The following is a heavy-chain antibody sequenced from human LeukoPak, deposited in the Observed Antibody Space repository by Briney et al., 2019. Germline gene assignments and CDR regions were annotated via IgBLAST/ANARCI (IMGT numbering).Heavy chain of an antibody. J-gene: IGHJ3*02. CDR3: ARALAVAASGPLDI. CDR1: GFTFDNHW. V-gene: IGHV3-74*03. Sequence: GGSLRLSCAASGFTFDNHWIYWVRQAPGKGLVWVSRINTDGSSTTYADSVKGRFTISRDNAYNTLYLQMNSLRDDDTAVYFCARALAVAASGPLDIWGQGTMVTVSS. CDR2: INTDGSST. D-gene: IGHD6-19*01.